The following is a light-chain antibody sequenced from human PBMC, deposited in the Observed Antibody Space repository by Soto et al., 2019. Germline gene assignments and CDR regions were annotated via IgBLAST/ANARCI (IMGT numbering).Light chain of an antibody. Sequence: QSGLTQPASVSGSPGQSITISCTGTSSDVGGYNYVSWYQQHPGKAPKLMIYEVSNRPSGVSNRFSGSKSGNTASLTISGLQAEDEADYYCILYTSTSTLDVFGTGTKVTVL. CDR2: EVS. V-gene: IGLV2-14*01. J-gene: IGLJ1*01. CDR1: SSDVGGYNY. CDR3: ILYTSTSTLDV.